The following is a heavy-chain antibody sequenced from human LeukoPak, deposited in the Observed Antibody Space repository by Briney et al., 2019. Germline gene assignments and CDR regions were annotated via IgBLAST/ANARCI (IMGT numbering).Heavy chain of an antibody. J-gene: IGHJ5*02. V-gene: IGHV1-69*10. D-gene: IGHD3-22*01. CDR2: IIPIFGIA. CDR1: GGTFSSYS. Sequence: ASVKVSCKASGGTFSSYSISWVRQAPGQGLEWMGGIIPIFGIANFAQKFKGRVTIRADKSTSTAYMELSRLRSDDTAVYYCARDYYDSSGYLPPIGWFDPWGQGTLVTVSS. CDR3: ARDYYDSSGYLPPIGWFDP.